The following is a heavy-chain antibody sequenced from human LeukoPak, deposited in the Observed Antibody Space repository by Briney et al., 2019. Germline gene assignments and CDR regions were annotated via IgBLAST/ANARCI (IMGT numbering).Heavy chain of an antibody. V-gene: IGHV3-7*01. CDR3: ARERGYCSSTSCTEDAFDI. J-gene: IGHJ3*02. Sequence: PGGSLRLSCAASGFTFSSYAMSWVRQAPGKGLEWVANIKQDGSEKYYVDSVKGRFTISRDNAKNSLYLQMNSLRAEDTAVYYCARERGYCSSTSCTEDAFDIWGQGTMVTVSS. CDR2: IKQDGSEK. CDR1: GFTFSSYA. D-gene: IGHD2-2*01.